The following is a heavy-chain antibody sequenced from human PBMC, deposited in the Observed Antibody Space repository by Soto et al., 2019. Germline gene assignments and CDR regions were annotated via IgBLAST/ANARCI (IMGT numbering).Heavy chain of an antibody. Sequence: QVQLVESGGGVVQPGGSLTLSCAASRFTFSKYGMHWVRQAPGEGLEWVAVISYDGTNHYYADSVRGRFTLSRDNSKNTLYLHMDRRTSDDTAVYYCASDTKTGVVVPGAPKYWGQGTLVADSS. J-gene: IGHJ4*02. D-gene: IGHD2-2*01. V-gene: IGHV3-30*03. CDR3: ASDTKTGVVVPGAPKY. CDR2: ISYDGTNH. CDR1: RFTFSKYG.